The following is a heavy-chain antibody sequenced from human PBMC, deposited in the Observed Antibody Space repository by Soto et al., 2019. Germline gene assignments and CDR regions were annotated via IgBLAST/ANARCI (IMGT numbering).Heavy chain of an antibody. CDR1: GYTFTSYG. CDR3: ARRLPREYSSSSVDSWFDP. D-gene: IGHD6-6*01. J-gene: IGHJ5*02. CDR2: ISAYNGNT. Sequence: ASVKVSCKASGYTFTSYGISWVRQAPGQGLEWMGWISAYNGNTNYAQKLQGRVTMTTDTSTSTAYMELRSLRSDDTAVYYCARRLPREYSSSSVDSWFDPWGQGTLVTV. V-gene: IGHV1-18*01.